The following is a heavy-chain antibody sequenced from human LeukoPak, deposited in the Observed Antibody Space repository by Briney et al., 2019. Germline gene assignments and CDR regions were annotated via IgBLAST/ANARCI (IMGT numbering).Heavy chain of an antibody. CDR2: IIPIFGTA. J-gene: IGHJ4*02. Sequence: VASVKVSCKASGGTFSSYAISWVRQAPGQGLEWMGGIIPIFGTANYAQKFQGRVTITADGSTSTAYMELSSLRSEDTAVYYCARDRGSCSGGSCYSWAFDYWGQGTLVTVSS. V-gene: IGHV1-69*13. D-gene: IGHD2-15*01. CDR3: ARDRGSCSGGSCYSWAFDY. CDR1: GGTFSSYA.